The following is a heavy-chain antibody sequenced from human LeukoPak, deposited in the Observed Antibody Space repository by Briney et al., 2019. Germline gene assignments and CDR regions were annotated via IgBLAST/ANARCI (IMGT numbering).Heavy chain of an antibody. J-gene: IGHJ3*02. CDR3: ARKRLGAFDI. D-gene: IGHD7-27*01. CDR1: GFTFSSYG. Sequence: GGSLRLSCAASGFTFSSYGMHWVRQAPGKGLEWVAFIRYDGSNKYYADSVKGRFTISRENSKNTLYLQMSSLRAEDTAVYYCARKRLGAFDIWGQGTMVTVSS. CDR2: IRYDGSNK. V-gene: IGHV3-30*02.